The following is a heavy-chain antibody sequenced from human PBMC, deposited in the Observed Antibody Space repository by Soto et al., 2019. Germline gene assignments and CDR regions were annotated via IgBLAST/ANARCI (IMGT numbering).Heavy chain of an antibody. Sequence: GGSLRLSCAASGFTFSSYGMHWVRQAPGKGLEWVAVIWYDGSNKYYADSVKGRFTISRDNSKNTLYLQMNSLRAEDTAVYYCARAPVVAASTPDFDYWGQGTLVTVSS. CDR1: GFTFSSYG. D-gene: IGHD2-15*01. J-gene: IGHJ4*02. V-gene: IGHV3-33*01. CDR3: ARAPVVAASTPDFDY. CDR2: IWYDGSNK.